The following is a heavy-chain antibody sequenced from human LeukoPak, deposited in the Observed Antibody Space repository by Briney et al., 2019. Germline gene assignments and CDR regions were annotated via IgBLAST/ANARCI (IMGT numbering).Heavy chain of an antibody. CDR3: AKDNVDTSSCLDY. J-gene: IGHJ4*02. Sequence: PGGSLRLSCAASGFTFSDYGMHWVRQAPGKGLEWVAVIWFDGSETFYADSVMGRFTISRDKSKNTLYLQMNSLRADDTAVYYCAKDNVDTSSCLDYWGQGTLVTVSS. CDR1: GFTFSDYG. CDR2: IWFDGSET. D-gene: IGHD6-6*01. V-gene: IGHV3-33*03.